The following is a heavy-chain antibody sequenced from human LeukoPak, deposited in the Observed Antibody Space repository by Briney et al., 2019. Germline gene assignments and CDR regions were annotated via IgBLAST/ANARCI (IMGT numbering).Heavy chain of an antibody. J-gene: IGHJ4*02. CDR3: ARVQGGGYRTADY. CDR1: GFTFSSYS. D-gene: IGHD6-19*01. V-gene: IGHV3-48*01. CDR2: ISSSSSTI. Sequence: PGGSLRLSCAASGFTFSSYSMNWVRQAPGKGLEWVSYISSSSSTIYYADSVKGRFTISRDNSKNTLFLQMNSLRGEDTAMYYCARVQGGGYRTADYWDQGTLVTVSS.